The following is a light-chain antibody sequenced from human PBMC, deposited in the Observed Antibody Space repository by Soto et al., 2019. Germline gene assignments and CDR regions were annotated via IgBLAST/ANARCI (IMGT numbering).Light chain of an antibody. CDR1: QSVSSNY. V-gene: IGKV3-20*01. CDR3: QQYGSSGT. CDR2: DIF. Sequence: EIVFTQSPCTLSLSPGERATLSCRASQSVSSNYLAWYQQKPGQAPRLVIYDIFTRATGVPTRISGSGSGTDFTLTISRLEPEDFAVYYCQQYGSSGTFGQGTKVDIK. J-gene: IGKJ1*01.